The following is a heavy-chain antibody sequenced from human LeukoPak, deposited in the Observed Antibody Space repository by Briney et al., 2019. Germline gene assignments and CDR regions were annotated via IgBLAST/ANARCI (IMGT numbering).Heavy chain of an antibody. D-gene: IGHD6-13*01. Sequence: TGGSLRLSCAASGFTVSSNYMSWVRQAPGKGLEWVSVIYSGGSTYYADSVKGRFTISRDNSRNTLYLQMNSLRAEDTAVYYCARDSIAAAATRFDYWGQGTLVTVSS. J-gene: IGHJ4*02. V-gene: IGHV3-53*01. CDR1: GFTVSSNY. CDR3: ARDSIAAAATRFDY. CDR2: IYSGGST.